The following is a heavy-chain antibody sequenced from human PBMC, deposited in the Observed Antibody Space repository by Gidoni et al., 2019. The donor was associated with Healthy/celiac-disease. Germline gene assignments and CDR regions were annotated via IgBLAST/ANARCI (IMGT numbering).Heavy chain of an antibody. CDR2: IKSKTDGGTT. D-gene: IGHD3-9*01. V-gene: IGHV3-15*01. CDR3: TTDLVGYDILTGPDY. J-gene: IGHJ4*02. CDR1: GFTFSNAW. Sequence: CAASGFTFSNAWMSWVRQAPGKGLEWVGRIKSKTDGGTTDYAAPVKGRFTISRDDSKNTLYLQMNSLKTEDTAVYYCTTDLVGYDILTGPDYWGQGTLVTVSS.